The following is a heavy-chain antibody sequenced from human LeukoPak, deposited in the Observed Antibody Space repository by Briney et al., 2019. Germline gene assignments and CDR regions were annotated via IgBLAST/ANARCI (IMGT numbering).Heavy chain of an antibody. V-gene: IGHV3-23*01. J-gene: IGHJ4*02. CDR1: GFTFSSYA. CDR3: AKDDPGYYDILTGYPSPPDY. D-gene: IGHD3-9*01. CDR2: ISGSGGST. Sequence: GSLRLSCAASGFTFSSYAMSWVRQAPGKGLEWVSAISGSGGSTYYADSVKGRFTISRDNSKNTPYLQMNSLRAEDTAVYYCAKDDPGYYDILTGYPSPPDYWGQGTLVTVSS.